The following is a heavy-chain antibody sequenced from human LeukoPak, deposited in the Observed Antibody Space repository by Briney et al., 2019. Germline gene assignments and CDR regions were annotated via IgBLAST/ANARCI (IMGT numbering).Heavy chain of an antibody. Sequence: ASVKVSCKASGYTFTSYAMHWVRQAPGQRLEWMGWSNAGNGNAKYSQEFQGRVTITRDTSASTAYMELSSLRSEDMAVYYCARGGYCSSTSCYPTPYFDYWGQGTLVTVSS. CDR3: ARGGYCSSTSCYPTPYFDY. D-gene: IGHD2-2*01. J-gene: IGHJ4*02. CDR1: GYTFTSYA. V-gene: IGHV1-3*02. CDR2: SNAGNGNA.